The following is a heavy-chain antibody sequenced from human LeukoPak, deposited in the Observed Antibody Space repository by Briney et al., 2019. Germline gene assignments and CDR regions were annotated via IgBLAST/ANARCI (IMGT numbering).Heavy chain of an antibody. CDR1: GGSISSYY. Sequence: SSETLSLTCTVSGGSISSYYWSWIRQPPGKGLEWIGYIYYSGSTNYNPSLKSRVTISVDTSKNQFSRKLSSVTAADTAVYYCARVSGYDILTGYYMFFDYWGQGTLVTVSS. J-gene: IGHJ4*02. D-gene: IGHD3-9*01. CDR2: IYYSGST. V-gene: IGHV4-59*01. CDR3: ARVSGYDILTGYYMFFDY.